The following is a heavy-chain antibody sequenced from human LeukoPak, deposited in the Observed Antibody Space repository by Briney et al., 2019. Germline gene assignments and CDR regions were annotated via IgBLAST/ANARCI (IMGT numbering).Heavy chain of an antibody. CDR1: GGSISSGSYY. V-gene: IGHV4-61*02. CDR3: ARDDNYYDSSGYYRGGAFDI. Sequence: SQTLSLTCTVSGGSISSGSYYWSWIRQPAGKGLEWIGRIYTSGSTNYNPSLKSRVTISVDTSKNQFSLKLSSVTAADTAVYYCARDDNYYDSSGYYRGGAFDIWGQGTVVTVSS. D-gene: IGHD3-22*01. J-gene: IGHJ3*02. CDR2: IYTSGST.